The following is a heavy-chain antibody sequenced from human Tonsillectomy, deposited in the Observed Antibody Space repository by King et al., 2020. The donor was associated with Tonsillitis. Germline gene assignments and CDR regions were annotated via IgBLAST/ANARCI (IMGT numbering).Heavy chain of an antibody. CDR1: GFTFSRYE. Sequence: VQLVESGGGLAQPGGSLRLSCAASGFTFSRYEMNWVRQAPGKGLEWVSYINTSGRTTHYADSVKGRFTISRDIAKNSLYLQMNSLRAEDTALYYCASPRARNGDYRWGVFGIWGQGTMVTVSS. V-gene: IGHV3-48*03. CDR2: INTSGRTT. D-gene: IGHD4-17*01. J-gene: IGHJ3*02. CDR3: ASPRARNGDYRWGVFGI.